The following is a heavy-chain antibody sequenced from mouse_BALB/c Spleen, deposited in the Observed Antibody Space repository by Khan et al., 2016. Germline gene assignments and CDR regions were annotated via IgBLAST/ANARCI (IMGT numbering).Heavy chain of an antibody. Sequence: QSELVQSGPELKKPGKTVKISCKASGYTFTNYGMNWVKQAPGKGLKWMGWINTYSGESTYADDFKGRFAFSLETSANTAYLQINNLKNEDTTTYFCARYRYYYGSSMYFDVWGAGTTVTVSS. CDR3: ARYRYYYGSSMYFDV. CDR1: GYTFTNYG. CDR2: INTYSGES. V-gene: IGHV9-3-1*01. J-gene: IGHJ1*01. D-gene: IGHD1-1*01.